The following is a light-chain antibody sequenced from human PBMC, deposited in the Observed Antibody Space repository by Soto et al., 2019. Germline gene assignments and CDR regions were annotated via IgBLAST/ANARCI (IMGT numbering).Light chain of an antibody. V-gene: IGKV3-20*01. J-gene: IGKJ1*01. CDR1: QIVSINY. Sequence: SVLSDAPCTLSLSPLERATLSFRSIQIVSINYLAWYQQKPGQAPRLLIYGASTRATGIPDRFSGSGSGTDFTLTISRLEPEDSAVYYCQQYGSSPTWTFGQGTKVDIK. CDR2: GAS. CDR3: QQYGSSPTWT.